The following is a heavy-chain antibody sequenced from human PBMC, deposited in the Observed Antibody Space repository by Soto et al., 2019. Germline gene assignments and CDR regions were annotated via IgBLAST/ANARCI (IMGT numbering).Heavy chain of an antibody. D-gene: IGHD3-9*01. CDR2: ISAYNGNT. J-gene: IGHJ5*02. Sequence: ASVKVSCKASGYTFTSYGISWVRQAPGQGLEWMGWISAYNGNTNYAQKLQGRVTMTTDTSTSTAYMELRSLRSEDTAVYYCARSLYDILTGYVYNWFDPWGQGTLVTVSS. CDR3: ARSLYDILTGYVYNWFDP. V-gene: IGHV1-18*01. CDR1: GYTFTSYG.